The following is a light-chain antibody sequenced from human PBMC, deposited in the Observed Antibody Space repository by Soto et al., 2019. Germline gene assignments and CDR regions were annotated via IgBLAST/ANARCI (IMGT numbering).Light chain of an antibody. Sequence: IPLAQSPSSLSASVGDRVTITCRASQGISNSLAWYQQKPGKAPKLLMYLASTLQSGVPPRFSGTGSGTNFTLTISSLQPEDFATYYCQQLIRFPTKFGQGTKVDIK. V-gene: IGKV1-9*01. CDR2: LAS. CDR3: QQLIRFPTK. J-gene: IGKJ1*01. CDR1: QGISNS.